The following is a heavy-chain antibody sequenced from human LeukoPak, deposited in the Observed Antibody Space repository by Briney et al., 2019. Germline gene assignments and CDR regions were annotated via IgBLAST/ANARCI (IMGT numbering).Heavy chain of an antibody. CDR2: TFPGWSDT. J-gene: IGHJ6*03. Sequence: GESLKISCKGSGYSFSNQWIGWVRQKPGRGLEWMGITFPGWSDTKYSPAFQGQVTISADKSISTAYLQWSSLKAPDTAMYYCARLDPNYYYYYMDVWGKGTTVTISS. CDR1: GYSFSNQW. D-gene: IGHD3/OR15-3a*01. V-gene: IGHV5-51*01. CDR3: ARLDPNYYYYYMDV.